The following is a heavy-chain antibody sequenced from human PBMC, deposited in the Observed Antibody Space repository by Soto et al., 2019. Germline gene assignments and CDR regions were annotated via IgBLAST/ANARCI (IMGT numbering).Heavy chain of an antibody. CDR3: ARGRWYGDSPPLDY. J-gene: IGHJ4*02. CDR2: MNPNSGNT. CDR1: GYTFTSYD. V-gene: IGHV1-8*01. Sequence: QVQLVQSGAEVKKPGASVKVSCKASGYTFTSYDINWVRQATGQGLEWMGWMNPNSGNTGYAQNFQGRVTMTRNTSISTAYMVLSSLRSEDTAVYYCARGRWYGDSPPLDYWGQGTLVTVSS. D-gene: IGHD4-17*01.